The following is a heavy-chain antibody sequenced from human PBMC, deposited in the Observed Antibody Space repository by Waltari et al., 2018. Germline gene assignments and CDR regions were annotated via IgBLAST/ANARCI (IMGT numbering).Heavy chain of an antibody. V-gene: IGHV3-23*01. CDR3: VKDRGPHDPYNFYYGMNV. CDR1: GFTLGSHA. CDR2: VASTGAT. D-gene: IGHD1-26*01. Sequence: DVQLLESGGGLVQPGGSLRLSCAAPGFTLGSHAMTWVRQSPGKGLEWVSSVASTGATDYADSVRGRFTISRDNSKNTVFLQLDRLRVDDTATYFCVKDRGPHDPYNFYYGMNVWGQGTTVTVSS. J-gene: IGHJ6*02.